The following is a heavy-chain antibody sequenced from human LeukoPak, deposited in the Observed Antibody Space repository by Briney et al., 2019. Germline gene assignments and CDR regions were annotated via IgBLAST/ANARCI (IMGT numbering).Heavy chain of an antibody. CDR3: ATSGGAFDI. V-gene: IGHV1-2*02. Sequence: ASVKVSCKASGYTFTSYAMNWVRQAPGQGLEWMGWINPNSGGTNYAQKFQGRVTMTRDTSISTAYMELSRLRSDDTAVYYCATSGGAFDIWGQGTLVTVSS. D-gene: IGHD3-10*01. CDR2: INPNSGGT. J-gene: IGHJ3*02. CDR1: GYTFTSYA.